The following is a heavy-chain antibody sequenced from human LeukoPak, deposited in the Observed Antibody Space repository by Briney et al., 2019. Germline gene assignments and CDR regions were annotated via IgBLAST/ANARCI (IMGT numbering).Heavy chain of an antibody. V-gene: IGHV3-23*01. Sequence: PGGSLRLSCAASGVTFDDYVMSWVRQAPGKGLEWVSAISGSGGGTYYANSVKGRFTISRDNSKNTLYLQMNSLSAEDTAVYYCASRAGAYSRPYDYWGQGTLVTVSS. CDR3: ASRAGAYSRPYDY. CDR2: ISGSGGGT. CDR1: GVTFDDYV. D-gene: IGHD4/OR15-4a*01. J-gene: IGHJ4*02.